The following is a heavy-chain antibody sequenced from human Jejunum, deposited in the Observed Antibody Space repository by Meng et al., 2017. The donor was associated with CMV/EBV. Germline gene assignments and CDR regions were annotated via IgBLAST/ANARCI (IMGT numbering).Heavy chain of an antibody. Sequence: QGHSRGSCPGLVKPSETLSLTCIVSGGSINNYYWSWIRQSAGKGLEWIGRFYSSDTYNYHPSLNSRVTMSLDTSKNQFSLNLRSVTAADTAIYYCARGPGASTREGFDYWGLGTLVTVSS. V-gene: IGHV4-4*07. CDR2: FYSSDTY. J-gene: IGHJ4*02. D-gene: IGHD1-26*01. CDR1: GGSINNYY. CDR3: ARGPGASTREGFDY.